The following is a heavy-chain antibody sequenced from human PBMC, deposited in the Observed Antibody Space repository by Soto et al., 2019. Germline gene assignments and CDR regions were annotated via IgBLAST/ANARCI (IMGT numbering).Heavy chain of an antibody. J-gene: IGHJ5*01. Sequence: EVQMLESGGDLVQPGGSLRLSCADSSFTFNMSAMSWVRQAPGKGLEWVSGISGSGGSTYYTDSVKGRFTISRDNSKNTLFLQMDRLSAEDTAAYYCAKEKNFSSGTTAFDSWGQGTPVTVSS. D-gene: IGHD3-3*01. CDR2: ISGSGGST. V-gene: IGHV3-23*01. CDR3: AKEKNFSSGTTAFDS. CDR1: SFTFNMSA.